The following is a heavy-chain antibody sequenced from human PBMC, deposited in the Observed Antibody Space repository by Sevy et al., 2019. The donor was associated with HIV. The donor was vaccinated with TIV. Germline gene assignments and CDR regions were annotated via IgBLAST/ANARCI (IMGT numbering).Heavy chain of an antibody. J-gene: IGHJ4*02. CDR1: GFIFNSYV. D-gene: IGHD3-16*01. V-gene: IGHV3-30*03. CDR3: ARDLPHLLPWELSRGSDF. CDR2: ISHDEIHK. Sequence: GGSLRLSCAASGFIFNSYVMSWVRQAPGKGLEWVAIISHDEIHKDFADSVRGRFSISRDTSKNTIYLQMNSLRPEDTAVYYCARDLPHLLPWELSRGSDFWGQGTLVTVSS.